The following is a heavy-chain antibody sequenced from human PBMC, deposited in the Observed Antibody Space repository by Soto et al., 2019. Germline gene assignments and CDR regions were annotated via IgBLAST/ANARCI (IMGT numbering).Heavy chain of an antibody. J-gene: IGHJ4*02. CDR1: GFTFSSYG. V-gene: IGHV3-30*03. CDR3: VREDGLVGANSAFDY. CDR2: ISYDGSNK. D-gene: IGHD1-26*01. Sequence: GGSLRLSCAASGFTFSSYGMHWVRQAPGKGLEWVAVISYDGSNKYYADSVKGRFTISRDNSKNTLYLQMNSLRAEDTAVYYCVREDGLVGANSAFDYWGQGTLVTVSS.